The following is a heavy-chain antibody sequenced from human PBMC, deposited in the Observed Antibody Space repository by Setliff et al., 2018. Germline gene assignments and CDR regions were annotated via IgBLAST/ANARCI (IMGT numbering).Heavy chain of an antibody. J-gene: IGHJ6*02. Sequence: ASVKVSCKASGYTFTSYDINWVRQATGQGLEWMGWMNPNSGNTGYAQKFQGRVTMTRNTSISTAYMELSSLRSEDTAVYYCARAMDCTNGVCYYYYGMDVWGQGTTVTVAS. D-gene: IGHD2-8*01. CDR3: ARAMDCTNGVCYYYYGMDV. V-gene: IGHV1-8*02. CDR1: GYTFTSYD. CDR2: MNPNSGNT.